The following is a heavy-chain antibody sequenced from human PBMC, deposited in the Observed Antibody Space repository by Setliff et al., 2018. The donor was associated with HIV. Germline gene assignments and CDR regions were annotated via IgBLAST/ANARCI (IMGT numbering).Heavy chain of an antibody. D-gene: IGHD6-13*01. CDR1: GFSFSTYG. J-gene: IGHJ6*03. CDR3: VKEAYSNTWNYYYYYIDV. Sequence: LSLSCAASGFSFSTYGMHWVRQAPGKGLEWVAVIWHDESNENYADSVKGRFTISRDNSKNTLYLQMSSLRVDDTAVYYCVKEAYSNTWNYYYYYIDVWGKGTTVTVSS. CDR2: IWHDESNE. V-gene: IGHV3-30*18.